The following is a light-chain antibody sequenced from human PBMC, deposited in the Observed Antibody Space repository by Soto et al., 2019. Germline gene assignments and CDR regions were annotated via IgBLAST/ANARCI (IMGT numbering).Light chain of an antibody. CDR3: QQYGTPRSVT. Sequence: DIQMTQSPSPLSASVGDRVTVTCRASQSISRYLNWYQQKPGNAPKLLIYAASNLQSGVPSRFSGSGSGTDFTLTISKVEPEDFAVYYCQQYGTPRSVTFGQGTRLDI. V-gene: IGKV1-39*01. CDR1: QSISRY. CDR2: AAS. J-gene: IGKJ5*01.